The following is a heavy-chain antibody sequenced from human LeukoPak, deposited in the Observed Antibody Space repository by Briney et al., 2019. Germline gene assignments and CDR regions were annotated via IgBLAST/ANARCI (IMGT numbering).Heavy chain of an antibody. D-gene: IGHD3-22*01. CDR2: ISGSGGST. V-gene: IGHV3-23*01. Sequence: GGSLRLSCAASGFTFSSYGMHWVRQAPGKGLEWVSAISGSGGSTYYADSVKGRFTISRDNSKNTLYLQMNSLRAEDTAVYYCATEGPSITMIVVATDYWGQGTLVTVSS. CDR3: ATEGPSITMIVVATDY. CDR1: GFTFSSYG. J-gene: IGHJ4*02.